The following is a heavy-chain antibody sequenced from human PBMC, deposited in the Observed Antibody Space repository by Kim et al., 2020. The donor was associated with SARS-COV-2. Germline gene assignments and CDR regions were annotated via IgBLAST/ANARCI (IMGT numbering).Heavy chain of an antibody. D-gene: IGHD3-3*01. Sequence: GGSLRLSCAASGFTFSNYDMHWVRQTTGKGLEWVSTIATAGYTFYSDSVKGRFTVSRENAKNSFFLQMNILRAGDTAVYYCARGGISTSGTYYFDSWGPGTLITVSS. CDR2: IATAGYT. CDR1: GFTFSNYD. J-gene: IGHJ4*02. CDR3: ARGGISTSGTYYFDS. V-gene: IGHV3-13*04.